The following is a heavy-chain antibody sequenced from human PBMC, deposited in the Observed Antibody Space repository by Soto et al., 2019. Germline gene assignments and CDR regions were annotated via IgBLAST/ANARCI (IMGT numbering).Heavy chain of an antibody. V-gene: IGHV1-69*06. CDR2: IIPIFGTA. D-gene: IGHD2-15*01. Sequence: SVKVSCKASGGTFSSYAISWVRQAPGQGLEWMGGIIPIFGTANYAQKFQGRVTITADKSTSTAYMELSSLRSEDTAVYYCARDLRDIVVVVAATPPTYYYYYGVDVWGQGTTVTVSS. CDR3: ARDLRDIVVVVAATPPTYYYYYGVDV. J-gene: IGHJ6*02. CDR1: GGTFSSYA.